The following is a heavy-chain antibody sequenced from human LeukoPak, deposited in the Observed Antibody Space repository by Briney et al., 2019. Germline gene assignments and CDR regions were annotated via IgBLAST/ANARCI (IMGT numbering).Heavy chain of an antibody. D-gene: IGHD3-10*01. J-gene: IGHJ5*02. V-gene: IGHV1-3*01. CDR1: GYTFTSYG. CDR2: INAGNGNT. CDR3: ARGHCYGSGSYWDWFDP. Sequence: ASVKVSCKASGYTFTSYGMHWVRQAPGQRLEWMGWINAGNGNTKYSQKFQGRVTITRDTSASTAYMELSSLRSEDTVVYYCARGHCYGSGSYWDWFDPWGQGTLVTVSS.